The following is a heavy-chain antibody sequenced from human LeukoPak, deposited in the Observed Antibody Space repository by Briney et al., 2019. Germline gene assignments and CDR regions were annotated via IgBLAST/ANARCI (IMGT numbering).Heavy chain of an antibody. V-gene: IGHV3-48*03. CDR3: ARKVVVAYYGMDV. CDR1: GFTFSNYA. D-gene: IGHD2-21*01. CDR2: ISSSGSTI. J-gene: IGHJ6*02. Sequence: GGSLRLSCAASGFTFSNYAMSWVRQAPGKGLEWVSYISSSGSTIYYADSVKGRFTISRDNAKNSLYLQMNSLRAEDTAVYYCARKVVVAYYGMDVWGQGTTVTVSS.